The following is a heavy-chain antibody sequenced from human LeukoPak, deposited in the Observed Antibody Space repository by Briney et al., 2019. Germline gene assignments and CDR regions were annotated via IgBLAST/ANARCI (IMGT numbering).Heavy chain of an antibody. Sequence: PGGSLRLSCAASGFTVSSNEMSWVRQAPGKGLEWVSSISGGSTYYADSRKGRFTISRDNSKNTLYLQMNSLRAEDTAVYYCARAAADSYGNDAFDIWGQGTMVTVSS. J-gene: IGHJ3*02. D-gene: IGHD5-18*01. CDR2: ISGGST. V-gene: IGHV3-38-3*01. CDR1: GFTVSSNE. CDR3: ARAAADSYGNDAFDI.